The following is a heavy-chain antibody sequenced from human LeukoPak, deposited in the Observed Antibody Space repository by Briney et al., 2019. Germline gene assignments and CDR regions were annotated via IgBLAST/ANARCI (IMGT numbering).Heavy chain of an antibody. J-gene: IGHJ4*02. CDR2: IRYDGINK. CDR1: GSTSSSYG. CDR3: ASAIQGN. V-gene: IGHV3-30*02. Sequence: GGSLRLSCAASGSTSSSYGMHWVRQAPGKGLEWVAFIRYDGINKYYADSVKGRFTISRDNSKNTLYLQMNSLRAEDTAVYYCASAIQGNWGQGTLVTVSS.